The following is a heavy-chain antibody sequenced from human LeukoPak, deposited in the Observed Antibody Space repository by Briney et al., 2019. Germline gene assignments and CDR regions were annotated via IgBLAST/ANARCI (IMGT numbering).Heavy chain of an antibody. V-gene: IGHV1-2*02. CDR3: ARDPSNSGYDYLYYFDY. J-gene: IGHJ4*02. CDR2: XNPDNGGT. Sequence: ASVKVSCKASGYTXTGXYXXXXRXXPGQGXXWXGXXNPDNGGTNYAQKFQGRVTMTRDMSISTAYMELSRLRSDDTAVYYCARDPSNSGYDYLYYFDYWGQGTLVTVSS. CDR1: GYTXTGXY. D-gene: IGHD5-12*01.